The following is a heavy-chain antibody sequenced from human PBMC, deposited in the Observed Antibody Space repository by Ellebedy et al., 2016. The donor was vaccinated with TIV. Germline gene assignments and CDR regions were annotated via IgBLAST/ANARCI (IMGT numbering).Heavy chain of an antibody. CDR3: AKDLTTVHYYYYYGMDV. CDR1: GFTFSSYA. Sequence: GGSLRLSXAASGFTFSSYAMSWVRQAPGKGLEWVSAISGGGGSRYYADSVKGRFTISRDNSKNTLYLQMNSLRAEDTAVYYCAKDLTTVHYYYYYGMDVWGQGTTVTVSS. J-gene: IGHJ6*02. V-gene: IGHV3-23*01. D-gene: IGHD4-17*01. CDR2: ISGGGGSR.